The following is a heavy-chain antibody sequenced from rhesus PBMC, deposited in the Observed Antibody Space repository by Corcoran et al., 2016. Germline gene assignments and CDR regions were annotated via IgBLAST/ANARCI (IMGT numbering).Heavy chain of an antibody. CDR3: AKAEYCSGIYCYDEYYFDY. Sequence: EVQLVESGGGLAKPGGSLRLSCAASGFTCSSYWLNWVRQTPGKGLEWISAINRGGGSTYYADSVKGRFTISRDNSKNTLSLQMNSLRAEDTAVYYCAKAEYCSGIYCYDEYYFDYWGQGVLVTVSS. D-gene: IGHD2-27*01. J-gene: IGHJ4*01. CDR2: INRGGGST. CDR1: GFTCSSYW. V-gene: IGHV3S42*01.